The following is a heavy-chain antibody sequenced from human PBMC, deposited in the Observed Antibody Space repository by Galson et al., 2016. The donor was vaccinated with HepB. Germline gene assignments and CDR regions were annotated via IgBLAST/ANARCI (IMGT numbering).Heavy chain of an antibody. CDR2: IYHSGST. CDR3: ARRMFWFDP. V-gene: IGHV4-4*02. CDR1: GGSISRTNW. D-gene: IGHD3-10*02. J-gene: IGHJ5*02. Sequence: SETLSLTCAVSGGSISRTNWWSWVRQPPGKGLEWIGEIYHSGSTNYNPSLKSRVTISVDKSKNQFSLKMNSVTAADTAVYYCARRMFWFDPWGQGTLVTVSS.